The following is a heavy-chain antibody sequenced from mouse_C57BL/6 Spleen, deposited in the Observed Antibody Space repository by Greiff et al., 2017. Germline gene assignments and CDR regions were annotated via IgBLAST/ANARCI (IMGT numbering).Heavy chain of an antibody. J-gene: IGHJ4*01. CDR3: ARGRWGRYAMGY. D-gene: IGHD1-1*02. CDR2: INPNNGGT. CDR1: GYTFTDYN. V-gene: IGHV1-18*01. Sequence: EVKLMESGPELVKPGASVKIPCKASGYTFTDYNMDWVKQSHGKSLEWIGDINPNNGGTIYNQKFKGKATLTVDKSSSTAYMELRSLTSEDTAVYYCARGRWGRYAMGYWGQGTSVTVSS.